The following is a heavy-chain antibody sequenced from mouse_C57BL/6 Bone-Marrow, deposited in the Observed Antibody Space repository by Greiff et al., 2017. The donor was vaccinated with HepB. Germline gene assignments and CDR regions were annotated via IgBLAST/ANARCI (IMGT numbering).Heavy chain of an antibody. V-gene: IGHV5-9-1*02. D-gene: IGHD1-1*01. CDR3: TREAITTVYYAMDY. J-gene: IGHJ4*01. CDR2: ISSGGDYI. CDR1: GFTFSSYA. Sequence: EVKLVESGEGLVKPGGSLKLSCAASGFTFSSYAMSWVRQTPEKRLEWVAYISSGGDYIYYADTVKGRFTISRDNARNTLYLQMSSLKSEDTAMYYCTREAITTVYYAMDYWGQGTSVTVSS.